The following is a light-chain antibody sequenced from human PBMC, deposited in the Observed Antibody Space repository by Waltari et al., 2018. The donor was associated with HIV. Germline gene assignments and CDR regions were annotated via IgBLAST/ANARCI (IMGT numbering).Light chain of an antibody. Sequence: YVLTQPPSVSVAPGQTARITCGGDNIAGRKVHWYQRRPGQAPALVVFDDSDRPSGIPERFSVSISGNTATLIISRVEDGDEADYYCQVWDESNEQVVFGGGTRLTVL. J-gene: IGLJ2*01. V-gene: IGLV3-21*02. CDR2: DDS. CDR1: NIAGRK. CDR3: QVWDESNEQVV.